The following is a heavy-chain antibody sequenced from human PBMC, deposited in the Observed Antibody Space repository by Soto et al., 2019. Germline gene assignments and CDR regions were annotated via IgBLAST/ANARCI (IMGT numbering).Heavy chain of an antibody. Sequence: SETLSLTCTVSGGSISSGGYYWSWIRQHPGKGLEWIGYIYYSGSTYYNPSLKSRVTISVDTSKNQFSLKLSSVTAADTAVYYCARDRGYYVSGSPGPEHWFDPWGQGTLVTVSS. D-gene: IGHD3-10*01. V-gene: IGHV4-31*03. CDR1: GGSISSGGYY. J-gene: IGHJ5*02. CDR2: IYYSGST. CDR3: ARDRGYYVSGSPGPEHWFDP.